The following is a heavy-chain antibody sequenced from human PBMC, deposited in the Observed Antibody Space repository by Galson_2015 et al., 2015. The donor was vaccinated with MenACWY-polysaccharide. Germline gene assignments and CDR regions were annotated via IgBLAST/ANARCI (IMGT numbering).Heavy chain of an antibody. CDR3: AREYCDRTSCYGMDV. D-gene: IGHD2-2*01. V-gene: IGHV3-30-3*01. CDR2: ISYDGSNK. J-gene: IGHJ6*02. Sequence: SLRLSCAASGFTFSSYAMHWVRQAPGKGLGWVAVISYDGSNKYYADSAKGRFTISRDNSKNTLYLQMNSLRAEDTALYYCAREYCDRTSCYGMDVWGQGTTVTVSS. CDR1: GFTFSSYA.